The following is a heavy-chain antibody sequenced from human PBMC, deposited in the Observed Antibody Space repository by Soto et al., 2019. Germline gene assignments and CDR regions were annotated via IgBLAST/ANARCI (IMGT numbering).Heavy chain of an antibody. D-gene: IGHD3-9*01. CDR1: GFSFSNYA. CDR2: ISGGGGGT. V-gene: IGHV3-23*01. CDR3: AKGSQYDILTDHHAFES. Sequence: EVQLLESGGGLVQPGGSLRLSCSVSGFSFSNYAMTWVRQAPGKGLEWVSSISGGGGGTHYADSMKGRVTISRDNSKNTLHLEMKRLRADDTAVYYCAKGSQYDILTDHHAFESWGQGTLVTVSS. J-gene: IGHJ4*02.